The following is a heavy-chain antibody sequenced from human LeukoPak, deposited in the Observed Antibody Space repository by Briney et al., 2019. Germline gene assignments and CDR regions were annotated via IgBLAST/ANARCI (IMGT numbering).Heavy chain of an antibody. V-gene: IGHV3-33*01. Sequence: PGRSLRLSCAASGFTFSNYGMHWVRQAPGKGLEWVAVIWYDGSNKYYADSAKGRFTISRDNSKNTLYLQMNSLRAEDTAVYYCARASSGGRGWDPDYWVQGTLVTVSS. D-gene: IGHD6-19*01. J-gene: IGHJ4*02. CDR1: GFTFSNYG. CDR2: IWYDGSNK. CDR3: ARASSGGRGWDPDY.